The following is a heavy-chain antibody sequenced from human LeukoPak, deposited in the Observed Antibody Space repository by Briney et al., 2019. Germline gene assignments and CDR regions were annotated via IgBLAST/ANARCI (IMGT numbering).Heavy chain of an antibody. D-gene: IGHD6-13*01. CDR2: INHSGST. Sequence: SETLSLTCAVYGGSFSGYYWSCIRQPPGKGLEWIGEINHSGSTNYNPSLKSRVTISVDTSKNQFSLKLSSVTAADTAVYYCASGPISSSWYLRRNWFDPWGQGTLVTVSS. J-gene: IGHJ5*02. V-gene: IGHV4-34*01. CDR1: GGSFSGYY. CDR3: ASGPISSSWYLRRNWFDP.